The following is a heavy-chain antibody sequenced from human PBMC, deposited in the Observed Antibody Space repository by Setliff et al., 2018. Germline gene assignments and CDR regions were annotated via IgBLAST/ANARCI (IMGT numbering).Heavy chain of an antibody. V-gene: IGHV4-61*05. CDR1: GGSISSSGYY. J-gene: IGHJ6*03. CDR3: AKVPITKVYFYMDV. D-gene: IGHD3-10*01. CDR2: IFYSGST. Sequence: SETLSLTCTVSGGSISSSGYYWGWIRQPPGKGLEWIGYIFYSGSTNQNPSLKSRVTISVDTSKNQFSLKLSAVTAADTAVYYCAKVPITKVYFYMDVWGKGTTVTAP.